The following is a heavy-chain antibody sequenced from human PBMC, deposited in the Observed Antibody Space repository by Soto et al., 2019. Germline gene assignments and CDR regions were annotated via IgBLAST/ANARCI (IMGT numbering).Heavy chain of an antibody. J-gene: IGHJ4*02. V-gene: IGHV3-9*01. Sequence: PVGSLRLSCAASGFTFDDYAMHWVRQAPGKGLEWVSGISWNSGSIGYADSVKGRFTISRDNAKNSLYLQMNSLRAEDTALYYCAKDSGSGSYYLTSYYFDYWGQGTLVTVSS. CDR2: ISWNSGSI. CDR1: GFTFDDYA. D-gene: IGHD3-10*01. CDR3: AKDSGSGSYYLTSYYFDY.